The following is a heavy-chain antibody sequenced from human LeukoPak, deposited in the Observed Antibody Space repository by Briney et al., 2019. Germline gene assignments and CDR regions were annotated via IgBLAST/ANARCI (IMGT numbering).Heavy chain of an antibody. CDR1: GFTFNTYS. V-gene: IGHV3-21*01. J-gene: IGHJ6*03. Sequence: GGSLRLSCAASGFTFNTYSMNWVRQAPGKGLEWVSSISSGSSYIYYADSVKGRFTISRDNAKNSLYLQMNSLRAEDTAVYYCARESTMVRGHMDVWGKGTTVTVSS. CDR2: ISSGSSYI. D-gene: IGHD3-10*01. CDR3: ARESTMVRGHMDV.